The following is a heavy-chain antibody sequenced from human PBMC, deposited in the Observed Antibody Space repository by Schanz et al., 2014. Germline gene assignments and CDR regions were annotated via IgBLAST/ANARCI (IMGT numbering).Heavy chain of an antibody. CDR1: EFSFSSFG. Sequence: EVQLVESGGGLAQPRGSLRLSCAASEFSFSSFGMNWVRQAPGKGLEWVSYISSSSSTIYYADSVKGRFTISRDNAKNSLYLQMNSLRVEDTAVYYCARDLISSGWYGWGQGTLVTVSS. CDR3: ARDLISSGWYG. CDR2: ISSSSSTI. V-gene: IGHV3-48*04. D-gene: IGHD6-19*01. J-gene: IGHJ4*02.